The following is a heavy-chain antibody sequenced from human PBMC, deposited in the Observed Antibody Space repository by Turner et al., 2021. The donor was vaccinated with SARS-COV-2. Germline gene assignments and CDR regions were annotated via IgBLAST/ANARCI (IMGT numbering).Heavy chain of an antibody. CDR3: ARGPRGYDFWSGYPNWFDP. CDR1: GYTFTGYW. D-gene: IGHD3-3*01. Sequence: QVQLVQSGGEVKKPGASLKVSCKASGYTFTGYWMHWVRQAPGQGLEWMGWINPNSGVTNNAQKFQGRVTMTSDTSISTAYMELSRLRSDDTAVYYCARGPRGYDFWSGYPNWFDPWGQGTLVTVSS. J-gene: IGHJ5*02. CDR2: INPNSGVT. V-gene: IGHV1-2*02.